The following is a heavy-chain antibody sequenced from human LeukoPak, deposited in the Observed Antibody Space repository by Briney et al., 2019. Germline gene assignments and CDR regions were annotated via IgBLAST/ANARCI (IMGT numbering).Heavy chain of an antibody. D-gene: IGHD3-10*01. CDR1: GGSYSGYY. J-gene: IGHJ4*02. CDR2: INHSGST. V-gene: IGHV4-34*01. Sequence: SETLSLXCAAYGGSYSGYYWSWIRQPPGKGLEWIGEINHSGSTNYNPSLKSRVTISVDTSKNQFSLKLSSVTAADTAVYYCARGHDSLLWFGELLFDYWGQGTLVTVSS. CDR3: ARGHDSLLWFGELLFDY.